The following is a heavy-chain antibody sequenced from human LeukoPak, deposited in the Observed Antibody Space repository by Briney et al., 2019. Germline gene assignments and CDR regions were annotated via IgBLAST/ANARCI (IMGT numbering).Heavy chain of an antibody. Sequence: GGSLRLSCAASGFTFISYAMHWVRQAPGKGLEWVGRFKSKTDGGTTDYAAPVKGRFTISRDDSKNMLYLQMNSLKTEDTAVYYCTTGGAYVAAAVRSDYWGQGTLVTVSS. J-gene: IGHJ4*02. CDR1: GFTFISYA. CDR3: TTGGAYVAAAVRSDY. CDR2: FKSKTDGGTT. V-gene: IGHV3-15*01. D-gene: IGHD2-2*01.